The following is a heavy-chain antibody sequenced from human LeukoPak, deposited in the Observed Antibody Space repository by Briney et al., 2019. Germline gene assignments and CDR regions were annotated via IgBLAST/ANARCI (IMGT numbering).Heavy chain of an antibody. CDR1: GYTFTGYY. CDR3: ARGYYGSGSYGY. CDR2: INPNSGGT. Sequence: ASVKVSCKASGYTFTGYYMQWVRQAPGQGLEWMGRINPNSGGTNYAQKFQGRVTMTRDTSISTAYTELSRLRSDDTAVYYCARGYYGSGSYGYWGQGTLVTVSS. D-gene: IGHD3-10*01. V-gene: IGHV1-2*06. J-gene: IGHJ4*02.